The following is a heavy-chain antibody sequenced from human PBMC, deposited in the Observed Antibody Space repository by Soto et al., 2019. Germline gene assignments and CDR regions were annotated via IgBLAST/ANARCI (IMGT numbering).Heavy chain of an antibody. CDR1: GDSVSSNSAA. J-gene: IGHJ3*02. Sequence: SQTLSLTCAISGDSVSSNSAAWNWIRQSPSRGLEWQERTYYRSKWYNDYAQSVKSRITINPNTSKNQFSLQLNSVTPDDTAVYYCARILRFLEWPLRDDAFDIWGQGTMVTVSS. CDR3: ARILRFLEWPLRDDAFDI. V-gene: IGHV6-1*01. D-gene: IGHD3-3*01. CDR2: TYYRSKWYN.